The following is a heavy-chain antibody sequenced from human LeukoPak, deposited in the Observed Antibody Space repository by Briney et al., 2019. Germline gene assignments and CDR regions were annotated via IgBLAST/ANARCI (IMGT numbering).Heavy chain of an antibody. CDR2: MSYSGDT. D-gene: IGHD6-13*01. Sequence: PSQTLSLTCTLSLGSISSGGYYSAWIRQHPGTGLEGIGYMSYSGDTYYNASLKSRITISLDTSKNQFSLKLSYVTAADTAVEYCAVKVAATSYYWGQGTLVTVSS. V-gene: IGHV4-31*03. J-gene: IGHJ4*02. CDR3: AVKVAATSYY. CDR1: LGSISSGGYY.